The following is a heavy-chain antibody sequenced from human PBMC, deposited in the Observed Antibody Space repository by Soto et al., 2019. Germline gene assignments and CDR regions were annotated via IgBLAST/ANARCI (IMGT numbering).Heavy chain of an antibody. D-gene: IGHD4-17*01. Sequence: PSETLSLTCSVAGGSVSNKTYYWSWIRQPPGKRLEWIGYVYYSGTTNYNPSLKSRVTISVDLSKNQFSLRLSSVTTADTALYYCARTTAVPNTLRSRYFFDYWGQGTLVTVSS. CDR1: GGSVSNKTYY. V-gene: IGHV4-61*01. CDR2: VYYSGTT. CDR3: ARTTAVPNTLRSRYFFDY. J-gene: IGHJ4*02.